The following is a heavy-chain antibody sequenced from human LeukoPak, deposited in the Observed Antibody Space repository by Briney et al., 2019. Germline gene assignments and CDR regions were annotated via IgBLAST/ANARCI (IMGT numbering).Heavy chain of an antibody. D-gene: IGHD2-2*01. CDR3: ARDRYASRSYVMDV. Sequence: GVSLRLSCALSGFTFRRYAMHWLRQAQGKGLKWLAVVSYGGSNTYYADPVKGRFIISRVNSKNTVFLQMNSLRPEDTAVYYCARDRYASRSYVMDVWGQGTTVAVSS. CDR2: VSYGGSNT. V-gene: IGHV3-30*04. CDR1: GFTFRRYA. J-gene: IGHJ6*02.